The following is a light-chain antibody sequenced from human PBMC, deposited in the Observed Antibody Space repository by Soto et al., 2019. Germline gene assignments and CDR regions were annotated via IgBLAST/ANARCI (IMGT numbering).Light chain of an antibody. V-gene: IGKV3-11*01. CDR1: QSVSSY. CDR3: QQRSNWPLT. J-gene: IGKJ4*01. Sequence: EIVLTQSPATLYLSPGERATLSCRASQSVSSYLDWYQQKPGQAPRLLIYDASNMASGVPARFSGSGSGTDFTLTISSLEPEDFAVYYCQQRSNWPLTFGGGTKVEIK. CDR2: DAS.